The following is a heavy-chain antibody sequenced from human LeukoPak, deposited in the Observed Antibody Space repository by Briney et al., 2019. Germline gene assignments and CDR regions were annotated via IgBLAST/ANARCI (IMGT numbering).Heavy chain of an antibody. J-gene: IGHJ3*02. CDR3: ARSLYYYGSDSFDI. V-gene: IGHV4-61*02. D-gene: IGHD3-10*01. Sequence: SETLSLTCTVSGGSISSGSYYWTWIRQPAGKGLEWIGRIYTRGSTNYNPSLKSRVTISADTSKNQFSLKLSSVTAADTAVYYCARSLYYYGSDSFDIWGRGTMVTVSS. CDR1: GGSISSGSYY. CDR2: IYTRGST.